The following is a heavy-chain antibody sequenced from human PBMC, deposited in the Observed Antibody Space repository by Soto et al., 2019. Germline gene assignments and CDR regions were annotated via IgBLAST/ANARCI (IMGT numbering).Heavy chain of an antibody. V-gene: IGHV5-10-1*01. Sequence: PGESLKISCKGSGYSFTSYWISWVRQMPGKGLEWMGRIDPSDSYTNYSPSFQGHVTISADKSISTAYLRWSSLKASDTAMYYCARREGCSGGSCYQSEYFQHWGQGTLVTVSS. CDR1: GYSFTSYW. CDR3: ARREGCSGGSCYQSEYFQH. CDR2: IDPSDSYT. D-gene: IGHD2-15*01. J-gene: IGHJ1*01.